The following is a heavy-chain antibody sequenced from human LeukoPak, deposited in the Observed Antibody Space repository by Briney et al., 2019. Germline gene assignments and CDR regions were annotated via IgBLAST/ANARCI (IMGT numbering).Heavy chain of an antibody. V-gene: IGHV3-23*01. J-gene: IGHJ6*02. D-gene: IGHD2-2*01. Sequence: GGSLRLSCAASGFTVSSNYMNWVRQAPGKGLQWVSAISGSGLSTYYADSVKGRFTISRDNSKNTLFLQLSRLTPEDTATYYCAKPRYCSTTSCSSYGLDVWGQGTTVTVSS. CDR2: ISGSGLST. CDR1: GFTVSSNY. CDR3: AKPRYCSTTSCSSYGLDV.